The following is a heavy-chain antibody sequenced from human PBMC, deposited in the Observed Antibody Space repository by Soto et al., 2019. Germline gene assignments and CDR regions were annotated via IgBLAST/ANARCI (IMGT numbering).Heavy chain of an antibody. V-gene: IGHV4-61*08. CDR1: GGSISSGGYY. Sequence: SETLSLTCTVSGGSISSGGYYWSWLRQHPGKGLEWIGYFYYRGSTNYNPSLKNRVTISVDTPKNQLSLKLSSVTAADTAVYYCARQADIASRPIEGFDPWGQGTLVTVSS. CDR3: ARQADIASRPIEGFDP. D-gene: IGHD2-15*01. CDR2: FYYRGST. J-gene: IGHJ5*02.